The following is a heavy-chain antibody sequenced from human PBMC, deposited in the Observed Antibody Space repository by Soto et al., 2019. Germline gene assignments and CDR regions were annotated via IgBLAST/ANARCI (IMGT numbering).Heavy chain of an antibody. CDR3: ARDGRGCGGDCYDAFDI. D-gene: IGHD2-21*02. J-gene: IGHJ3*02. CDR2: ITTSSTYI. Sequence: EVQLVESGGGLVKPGGSLRLSCAASEFTFSNYNMNWVRQAPGKGLECISSITTSSTYIHYADSVKGRFIISRDNAKNSLYLQMNSLRAEDTAVYYCARDGRGCGGDCYDAFDIWGQGTMVTVSS. CDR1: EFTFSNYN. V-gene: IGHV3-21*01.